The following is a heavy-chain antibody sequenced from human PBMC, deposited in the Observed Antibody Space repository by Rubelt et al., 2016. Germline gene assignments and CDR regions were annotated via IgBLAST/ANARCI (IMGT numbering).Heavy chain of an antibody. CDR3: ARDLGATLPFYWLDP. CDR2: ISGSSSTI. J-gene: IGHJ5*02. D-gene: IGHD1-26*01. V-gene: IGHV3-48*02. CDR1: GFTFSSYS. Sequence: EVQLVESGGGLIQPGGSLRLSCVASGFTFSSYSMNWVRQAPGKGLEWVSYISGSSSTIYYADSVKGRFTISRDNAKNSLYLQMNSLRNEETAVYHWARDLGATLPFYWLDPWGQGTLVTVSS.